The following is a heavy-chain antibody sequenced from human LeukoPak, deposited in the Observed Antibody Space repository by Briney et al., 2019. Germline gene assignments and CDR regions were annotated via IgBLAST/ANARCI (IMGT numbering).Heavy chain of an antibody. CDR2: MNPNSGNT. D-gene: IGHD3-10*01. CDR3: ARGGELLWFGELLRNYYYYGMDV. CDR1: GYTFTSYD. V-gene: IGHV1-8*01. J-gene: IGHJ6*02. Sequence: GASVKVSCKASGYTFTSYDINWVRQATGQGLEWMGWMNPNSGNTGYAQKFQGRVTMTRNTSISTAYMELSRLRSDDTAVYYCARGGELLWFGELLRNYYYYGMDVWGQGTTVTLSS.